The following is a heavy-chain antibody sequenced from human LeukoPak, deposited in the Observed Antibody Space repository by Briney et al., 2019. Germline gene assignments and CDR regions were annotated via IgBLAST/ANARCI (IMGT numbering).Heavy chain of an antibody. D-gene: IGHD3-22*01. V-gene: IGHV1-2*02. CDR1: GYTFTSYG. J-gene: IGHJ4*02. Sequence: ASVKVSCKASGYTFTSYGISWVRQAPGQGLEWMGWINPNSGGTNYAQKFQGRVTMTRDTSISTAYMELSRLRSDDTAVYYCARVLRDSSGYYYFDYWGQGTLVTVSS. CDR2: INPNSGGT. CDR3: ARVLRDSSGYYYFDY.